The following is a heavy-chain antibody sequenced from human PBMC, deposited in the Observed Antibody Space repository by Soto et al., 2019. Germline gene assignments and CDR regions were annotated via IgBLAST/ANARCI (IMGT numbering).Heavy chain of an antibody. Sequence: GGSLRLSCAASGFTFSSYWMHWVRQAPGKGLVWVSRTNSDGSSTSYADSVKGRFTISRDNAKNSLYLQMNSLRAEDTAVYYCARAIPGGVPSRFDPWGQGTLVTVSS. CDR3: ARAIPGGVPSRFDP. CDR2: TNSDGSST. J-gene: IGHJ5*02. V-gene: IGHV3-74*01. D-gene: IGHD2-2*02. CDR1: GFTFSSYW.